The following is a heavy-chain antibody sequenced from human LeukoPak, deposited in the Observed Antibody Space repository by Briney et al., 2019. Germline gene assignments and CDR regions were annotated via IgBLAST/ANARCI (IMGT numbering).Heavy chain of an antibody. CDR2: IYTSGTT. Sequence: KSSETLSLTCTVSGGSISSYYWSWIRQPAGKGLEWIGRIYTSGTTHYNPSLKSRVTMSVDTSKNQFSLKLSSVTAADTAVYYCARVVGGSWGLNWFDPWGQGTLVTVSS. J-gene: IGHJ5*02. CDR3: ARVVGGSWGLNWFDP. D-gene: IGHD2-15*01. CDR1: GGSISSYY. V-gene: IGHV4-4*07.